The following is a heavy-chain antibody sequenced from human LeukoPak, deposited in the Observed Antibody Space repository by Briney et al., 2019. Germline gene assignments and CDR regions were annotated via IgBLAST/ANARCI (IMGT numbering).Heavy chain of an antibody. V-gene: IGHV3-30*02. D-gene: IGHD2-15*01. CDR2: IRYDGSNK. J-gene: IGHJ4*02. CDR1: GFTFSSYG. CDR3: ARQGIVVVVAAIAFDY. Sequence: SGGSLRLSCAASGFTFSSYGMHWVRQAPGKGLEWVAFIRYDGSNKYYADSVKGRFIISRDNSKNTLYLQMNSLRAEDTAVYYCARQGIVVVVAAIAFDYWGQGTLVTVSS.